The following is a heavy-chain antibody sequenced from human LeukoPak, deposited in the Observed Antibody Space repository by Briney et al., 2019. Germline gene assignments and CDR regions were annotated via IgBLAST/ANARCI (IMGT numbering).Heavy chain of an antibody. D-gene: IGHD3-16*01. J-gene: IGHJ4*02. Sequence: GGSLRLSCAASGFTFDDYGMNWVRQVPGKGLEWVSGMNRNGNDIGYADSVKGRFTISRDNAKNFLYLQMNSLRVEDMALYYCATSAYLDHWGQGTLVTVSS. CDR2: MNRNGNDI. CDR3: ATSAYLDH. CDR1: GFTFDDYG. V-gene: IGHV3-20*04.